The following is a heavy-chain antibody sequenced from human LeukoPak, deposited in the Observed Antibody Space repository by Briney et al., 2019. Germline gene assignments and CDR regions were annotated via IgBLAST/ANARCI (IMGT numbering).Heavy chain of an antibody. Sequence: GGSLRLSCAASGFTFSSYAMSWVRQAPGKGLEWVSAISGSGGSTYYADSVKGRFTISRDNSKNTLYLQMSTLRVEDTAVYYCAKDRGGCPEYWGQGTLVTVSS. CDR2: ISGSGGST. CDR1: GFTFSSYA. D-gene: IGHD6-19*01. CDR3: AKDRGGCPEY. J-gene: IGHJ4*02. V-gene: IGHV3-23*01.